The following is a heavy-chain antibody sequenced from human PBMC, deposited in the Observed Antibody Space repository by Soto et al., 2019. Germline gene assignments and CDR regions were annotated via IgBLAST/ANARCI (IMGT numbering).Heavy chain of an antibody. CDR3: AREYTAWPLAYGLDV. J-gene: IGHJ6*02. V-gene: IGHV3-21*01. D-gene: IGHD2-2*02. CDR2: ISSRSDI. CDR1: GFTFSTYS. Sequence: SGGSLRLSCVGSGFTFSTYSINWVRQAPGKGLEWVSSISSRSDIYYADSVKGRFTISRDNAKNSVSLQMNSLRAEDTAVYYCAREYTAWPLAYGLDVWGQGTTVTVSS.